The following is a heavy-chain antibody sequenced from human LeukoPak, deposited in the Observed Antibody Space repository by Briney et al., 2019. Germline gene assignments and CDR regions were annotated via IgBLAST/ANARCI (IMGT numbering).Heavy chain of an antibody. CDR2: IYYSGST. Sequence: SETLSLTCAVYGGSFSGYYWSWIRQPPGKGLEWIGSIYYSGSTYYNPSLKSRVTISVDTSKNQFSLKLSSVTAADTAVYYCVGDRSSYADYWGQGTLVTVSS. CDR3: VGDRSSYADY. J-gene: IGHJ4*02. CDR1: GGSFSGYY. D-gene: IGHD3-22*01. V-gene: IGHV4-34*01.